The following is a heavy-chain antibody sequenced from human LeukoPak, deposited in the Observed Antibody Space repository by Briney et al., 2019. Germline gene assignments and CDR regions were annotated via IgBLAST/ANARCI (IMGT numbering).Heavy chain of an antibody. J-gene: IGHJ3*02. V-gene: IGHV1-8*01. D-gene: IGHD3-22*01. Sequence: ASVKVSCKASGYTFTSYDINWVRQATGQGLEWMGWMNPNSGNTGYAQKFQGRVTMTRNTSISTAYMELSSLRSEDTAVYYCARDYYDSSGYYGSFAFDIWGQGTMVTVSS. CDR3: ARDYYDSSGYYGSFAFDI. CDR2: MNPNSGNT. CDR1: GYTFTSYD.